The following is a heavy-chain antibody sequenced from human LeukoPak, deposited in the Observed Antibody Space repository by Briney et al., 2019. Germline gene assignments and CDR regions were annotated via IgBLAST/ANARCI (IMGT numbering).Heavy chain of an antibody. J-gene: IGHJ6*02. Sequence: GASVKVSCKASGGTFSSYAISWVRQAPGQGLEWMGGTIPIFGTANYAQKFQGRVTITADESTSTAYMELSSLRSEDTAVYCCARVGLELYTDYYYGMDVWGQGTTVTVSS. CDR3: ARVGLELYTDYYYGMDV. CDR1: GGTFSSYA. CDR2: TIPIFGTA. V-gene: IGHV1-69*13. D-gene: IGHD1-26*01.